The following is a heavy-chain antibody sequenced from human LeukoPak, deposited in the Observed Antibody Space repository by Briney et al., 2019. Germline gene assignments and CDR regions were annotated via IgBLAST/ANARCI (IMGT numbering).Heavy chain of an antibody. V-gene: IGHV1-3*01. D-gene: IGHD3-9*01. Sequence: ASVKVSRKASGYTFTSYAMHWVRQAPGQRLEWMGWINAGNGNTKYSQKFQGRVTITRDTSASTAYMELSSLRSEDTAVYYCARELYDILTAVYYYYGMDVWGQGTTVTVSS. CDR3: ARELYDILTAVYYYYGMDV. CDR2: INAGNGNT. CDR1: GYTFTSYA. J-gene: IGHJ6*02.